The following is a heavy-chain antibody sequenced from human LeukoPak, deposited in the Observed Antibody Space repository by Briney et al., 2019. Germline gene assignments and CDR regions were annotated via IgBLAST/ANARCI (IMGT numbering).Heavy chain of an antibody. J-gene: IGHJ6*03. Sequence: GRSLRLSCAASGFTFSSYAMHWVRQAPGKGLEWVAIISYDGSNKDYADSAKGRFTISRDNSKNTLNLQMNSLRGEDTAVYYCARHKDYYYSYMDVWGKGTTVTISS. CDR1: GFTFSSYA. CDR3: ARHKDYYYSYMDV. CDR2: ISYDGSNK. V-gene: IGHV3-30*04.